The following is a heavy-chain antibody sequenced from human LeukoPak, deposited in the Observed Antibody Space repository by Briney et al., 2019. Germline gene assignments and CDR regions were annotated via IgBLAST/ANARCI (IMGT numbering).Heavy chain of an antibody. V-gene: IGHV3-15*01. D-gene: IGHD3-16*01. Sequence: GGSLRLSCAASGFTFSNAWMNWVRQAPGKGLEWVGRIKSKTDGGTTDYAAPVKGRFTISRDDSKNTLYLQMTSLKPEDTAVYCCTTYLMITFGGDKNRFDFWGQGTLVTVSS. CDR3: TTYLMITFGGDKNRFDF. CDR1: GFTFSNAW. J-gene: IGHJ4*02. CDR2: IKSKTDGGTT.